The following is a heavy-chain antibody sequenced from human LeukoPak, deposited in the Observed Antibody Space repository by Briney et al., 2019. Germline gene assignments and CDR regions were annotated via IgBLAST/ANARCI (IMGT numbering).Heavy chain of an antibody. J-gene: IGHJ3*02. CDR1: GVTLSDHH. CDR3: ARDGAEGDNSAFDM. Sequence: GGSLRLSCAASGVTLSDHHMDWVRQAPGKGLEWVGRTRDKARGYTTEYTASVKGRFTISRDDSKTLVYLQMNSLRTEDTAVYFCARDGAEGDNSAFDMWGQGTVVTVSS. CDR2: TRDKARGYTT. D-gene: IGHD3-22*01. V-gene: IGHV3-72*01.